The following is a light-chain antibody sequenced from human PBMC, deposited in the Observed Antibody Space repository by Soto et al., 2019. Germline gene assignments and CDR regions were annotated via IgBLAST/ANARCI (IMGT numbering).Light chain of an antibody. CDR1: QSISSW. Sequence: DIQLTQSPSTLSASVGDRVTITCRASQSISSWLAWYQQKPGKAPNFLIYKTSNLESGVPSRFSGSGSGTEFTLSINSLQPDDFATYYCQYYNDYCWTFGQGTKVEIK. CDR3: QYYNDYCWT. CDR2: KTS. J-gene: IGKJ1*01. V-gene: IGKV1-5*03.